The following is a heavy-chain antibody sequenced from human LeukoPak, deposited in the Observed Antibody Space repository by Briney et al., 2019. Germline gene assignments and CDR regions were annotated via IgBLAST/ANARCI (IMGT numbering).Heavy chain of an antibody. CDR2: IYYSGST. J-gene: IGHJ4*02. Sequence: SETLSLTCTASGGSISSNYWSWIRQPPGKGLEWIGYIYYSGSTNYNPSLKSRVTISVDTSKNQFSLNLNSVTAADTAVYYCARGTPSGYYYCDFWGQGTLVTVSS. D-gene: IGHD3-22*01. V-gene: IGHV4-59*01. CDR1: GGSISSNY. CDR3: ARGTPSGYYYCDF.